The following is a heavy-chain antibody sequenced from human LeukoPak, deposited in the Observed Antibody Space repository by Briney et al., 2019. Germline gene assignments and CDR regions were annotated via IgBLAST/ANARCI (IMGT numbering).Heavy chain of an antibody. J-gene: IGHJ4*02. CDR2: IYYSGST. CDR3: ARGGSNYGL. CDR1: GGSISSYY. V-gene: IGHV4-59*01. D-gene: IGHD5-18*01. Sequence: SETLSLTCTVSGGSISSYYWSWIRQPPGKGLGWIGFIYYSGSTNYNPSLKSRVTISVDTSKDQFSLRLSSVTAADTAVYYCARGGSNYGLWGQGTLVTVSS.